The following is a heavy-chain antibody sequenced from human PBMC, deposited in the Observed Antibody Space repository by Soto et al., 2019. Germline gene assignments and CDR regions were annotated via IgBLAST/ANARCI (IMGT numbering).Heavy chain of an antibody. CDR1: GFTFSSYG. D-gene: IGHD3-22*01. CDR2: ISYDGSNK. CDR3: AKDGYDSSGPRGHWFDP. J-gene: IGHJ5*02. Sequence: GGSLRLSCAASGFTFSSYGMHWVRQAPGKGLEWVAVISYDGSNKYYADSVKGRFTISRDNSKNTLYLQMNSLRAEDTAVYYCAKDGYDSSGPRGHWFDPWGQGTLVTVS. V-gene: IGHV3-30*18.